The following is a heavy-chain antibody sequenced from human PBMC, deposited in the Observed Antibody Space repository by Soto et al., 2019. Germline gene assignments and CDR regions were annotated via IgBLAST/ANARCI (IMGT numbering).Heavy chain of an antibody. V-gene: IGHV3-48*03. Sequence: AGGSLRLSCAASGFTLSSYEMNWVRQAPGKGLEWVSHISSSGRTISYAESVRGRFTISRDNAKNSLYLQMNSLRAEDTAVYYCAREASGPAAINWFDPWGQGTLVTVSS. CDR3: AREASGPAAINWFDP. CDR1: GFTLSSYE. CDR2: ISSSGRTI. J-gene: IGHJ5*02. D-gene: IGHD2-2*01.